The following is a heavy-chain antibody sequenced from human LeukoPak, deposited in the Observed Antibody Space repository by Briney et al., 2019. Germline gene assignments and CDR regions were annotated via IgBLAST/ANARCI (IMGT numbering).Heavy chain of an antibody. CDR1: GFTFSSYG. CDR2: ISGSGGST. CDR3: AKDSHYDILTGYYFTGD. V-gene: IGHV3-23*01. D-gene: IGHD3-9*01. J-gene: IGHJ4*02. Sequence: GGSLRLSCAASGFTFSSYGMSWVRQAPGKGLEWVSAISGSGGSTYYADSVKGRFTISRDNSKNTLYLQMNSLRAEDTAVYYCAKDSHYDILTGYYFTGDWGQGTLVTVSS.